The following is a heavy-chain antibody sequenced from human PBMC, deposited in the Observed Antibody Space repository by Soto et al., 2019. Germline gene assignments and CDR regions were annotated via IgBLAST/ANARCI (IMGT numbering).Heavy chain of an antibody. J-gene: IGHJ4*02. CDR1: GGSISSGGYY. CDR3: ASRFWSGYYRDY. Sequence: QVQLQESGPGLVKPSQTLSLTCTVSGGSISSGGYYWSWIRQHPGKGLEWIGYIYYSGSTYYNPSLKSRVTIPVATSKNQFSLKLSSVTAADTAVYYCASRFWSGYYRDYWGQGTLVTVSS. V-gene: IGHV4-31*03. D-gene: IGHD3-3*01. CDR2: IYYSGST.